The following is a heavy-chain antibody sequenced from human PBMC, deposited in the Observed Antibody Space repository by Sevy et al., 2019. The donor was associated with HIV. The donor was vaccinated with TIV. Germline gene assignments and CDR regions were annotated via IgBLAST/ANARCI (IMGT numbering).Heavy chain of an antibody. CDR3: ARGARGTLPSYYYYPMDV. J-gene: IGHJ6*02. CDR1: GYRFSDYW. CDR2: IYPGDSDT. D-gene: IGHD1-1*01. V-gene: IGHV5-51*01. Sequence: RGESLKISCKGSGYRFSDYWIGWVRQMPGKGLEWMGIIYPGDSDTTYSPSFQGQVTISVDKSISTAYLQWTSLKASDTAMFYCARGARGTLPSYYYYPMDVWGQGTTVTVSS.